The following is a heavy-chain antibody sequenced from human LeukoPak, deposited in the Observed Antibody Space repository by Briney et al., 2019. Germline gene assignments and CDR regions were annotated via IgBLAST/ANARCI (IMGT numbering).Heavy chain of an antibody. CDR3: AKYPSPQNTAMASWYYGMDV. J-gene: IGHJ6*02. CDR2: ISYDGSNK. CDR1: GFTFSSYG. Sequence: PGGSLRLSCAASGFTFSSYGMHWVRQAPGKGLEWVAVISYDGSNKYYADSVKGRFTISRDNSKNTLYLQMNSLRAEDTAVYYCAKYPSPQNTAMASWYYGMDVWGQGTTVTVSS. V-gene: IGHV3-30*18. D-gene: IGHD5-18*01.